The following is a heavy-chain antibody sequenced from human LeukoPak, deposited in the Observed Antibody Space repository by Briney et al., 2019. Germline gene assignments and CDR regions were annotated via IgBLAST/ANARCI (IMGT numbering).Heavy chain of an antibody. CDR1: GFTFSSYG. CDR3: ARDAATSVGMPHY. Sequence: GGSLRLSCVASGFTFSSYGMHWVRQAPGKGLEWVGIIWSDGSTKYYVGSVKGRFAISRDSSKSTLYLQMNSLRAEDTAVYYCARDAATSVGMPHYWGQGTVVTVSS. V-gene: IGHV3-33*01. CDR2: IWSDGSTK. J-gene: IGHJ4*02. D-gene: IGHD2-2*01.